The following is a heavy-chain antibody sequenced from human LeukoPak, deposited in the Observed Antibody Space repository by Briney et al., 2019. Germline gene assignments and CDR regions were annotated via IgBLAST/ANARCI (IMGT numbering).Heavy chain of an antibody. J-gene: IGHJ4*02. D-gene: IGHD4-11*01. CDR3: AKDGYSNYRTNTYYDY. V-gene: IGHV3-43*02. Sequence: QPGGSLRLSCAASGFTFSSYAMRWVRQAPGKGLQWVSLISGDGGSTYYADSVKGRFTISRDNSKNSLYLQMNSLRTEDTALYYCAKDGYSNYRTNTYYDYWGQGTLVTVSS. CDR1: GFTFSSYA. CDR2: ISGDGGST.